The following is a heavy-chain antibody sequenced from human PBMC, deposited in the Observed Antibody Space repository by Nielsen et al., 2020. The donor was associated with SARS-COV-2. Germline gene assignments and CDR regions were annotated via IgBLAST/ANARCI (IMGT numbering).Heavy chain of an antibody. CDR2: ISSSSTYI. CDR1: GFTFSSYS. CDR3: ARGSYSSGEIDY. V-gene: IGHV3-21*01. J-gene: IGHJ4*02. Sequence: GESLKISCAASGFTFSSYSLNWVRQAPGKGLERLSSISSSSTYIYTADSLRGRFTISRDNAKNSLYLQMDSLRAEDTAVYYCARGSYSSGEIDYWGQGTLVTVSS. D-gene: IGHD3-10*01.